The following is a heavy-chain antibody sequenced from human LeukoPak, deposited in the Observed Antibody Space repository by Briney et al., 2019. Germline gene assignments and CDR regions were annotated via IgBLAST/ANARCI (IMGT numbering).Heavy chain of an antibody. D-gene: IGHD6-13*01. CDR3: ARGMLSSWYSEAPDYYFDY. CDR1: GFTFSSYD. CDR2: IGTAGDT. Sequence: GGSLRLSCAASGFTFSSYDMHWVRQATGKGLEWVSAIGTAGDTYYPGSVKGRFTISRENAKNSLYLQMNSLRAGDTAVYYCARGMLSSWYSEAPDYYFDYWGQGTLVTVSS. V-gene: IGHV3-13*01. J-gene: IGHJ4*02.